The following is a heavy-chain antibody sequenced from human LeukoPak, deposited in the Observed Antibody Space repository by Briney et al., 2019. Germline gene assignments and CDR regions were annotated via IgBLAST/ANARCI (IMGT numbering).Heavy chain of an antibody. CDR3: AMAHWVPATLTGIAFDI. J-gene: IGHJ3*02. CDR2: ISSSSSTI. CDR1: GFTFSSYS. V-gene: IGHV3-48*01. Sequence: GSLRLSCAASGFTFSSYSMNWVRQAPGKGLEWVSYISSSSSTIYYADSVKGRFTISRDNSKNTLYLQMNSLRAEDTAVYYCAMAHWVPATLTGIAFDIWGQGTMVTVSS. D-gene: IGHD2-2*01.